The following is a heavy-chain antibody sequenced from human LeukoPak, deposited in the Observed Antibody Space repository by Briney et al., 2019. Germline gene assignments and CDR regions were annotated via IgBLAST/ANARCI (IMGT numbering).Heavy chain of an antibody. CDR2: INPNSGGT. Sequence: ASVKVSCKASRYNFTAYYMHWVQQAPGQGLEWMGRINPNSGGTNYAQKFQGRVSMTRDTSISTAYMELSRLRSDDTAVYYCARGGIAARPYYHYMDVWGKGTTVTVSS. V-gene: IGHV1-2*06. CDR1: RYNFTAYY. CDR3: ARGGIAARPYYHYMDV. D-gene: IGHD6-6*01. J-gene: IGHJ6*03.